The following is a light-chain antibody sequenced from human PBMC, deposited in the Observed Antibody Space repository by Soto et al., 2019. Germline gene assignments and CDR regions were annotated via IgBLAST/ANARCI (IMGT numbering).Light chain of an antibody. Sequence: EIVMTQSPATLSVSPWERATLSCMASQSVSSNLAWYQQKPGQAPRLLIYGASNRATGIPARFSGSGSGTDFTLTISSLEPEDFAVYYCQQRSNWPLTFGGGTKVDI. V-gene: IGKV3-11*01. CDR1: QSVSSN. J-gene: IGKJ4*01. CDR3: QQRSNWPLT. CDR2: GAS.